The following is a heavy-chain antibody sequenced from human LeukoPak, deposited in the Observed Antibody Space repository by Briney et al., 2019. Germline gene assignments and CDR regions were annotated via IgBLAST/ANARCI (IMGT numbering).Heavy chain of an antibody. CDR1: GGTFSSYA. J-gene: IGHJ5*02. Sequence: ASVKVSCKASGGTFSSYAISWVRQAPGQGLEWMGGIIPIFGTANYAQKFQGRVTITTDESTSTAYMELSSLRSEDTAVYYCASQAPVCGTSCYIRGFDPWGQGTLVTVSS. CDR2: IIPIFGTA. V-gene: IGHV1-69*05. CDR3: ASQAPVCGTSCYIRGFDP. D-gene: IGHD2-2*02.